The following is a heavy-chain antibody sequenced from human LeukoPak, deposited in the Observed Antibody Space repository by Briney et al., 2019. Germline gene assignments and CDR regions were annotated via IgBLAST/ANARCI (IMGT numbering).Heavy chain of an antibody. CDR1: GFTVSSNY. J-gene: IGHJ5*02. Sequence: PGGSLRLSCAASGFTVSSNYMTWVRQAPGKGLEWVSTIYSGGSTFYADSVKDRFTISRDNAKNTLYLQMNSLRAEDTAVYYCAKSDWFDPWGQGTLVLVSS. CDR2: IYSGGST. V-gene: IGHV3-53*01. CDR3: AKSDWFDP.